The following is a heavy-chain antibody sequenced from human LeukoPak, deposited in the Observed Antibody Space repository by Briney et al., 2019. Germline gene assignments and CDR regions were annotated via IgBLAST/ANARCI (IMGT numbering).Heavy chain of an antibody. CDR2: INPNSGGT. J-gene: IGHJ4*02. Sequence: GGSLRLSCAASGFTFSSYGMHWVRQAPGQGLEWMGWINPNSGGTNYAQKFQGRVTMTRDTSISTAYMELSRLRSDDTAVYYCARANSGWTKYYFDYWGQGTLVTVSS. D-gene: IGHD6-19*01. CDR1: GFTFSSYG. V-gene: IGHV1-2*02. CDR3: ARANSGWTKYYFDY.